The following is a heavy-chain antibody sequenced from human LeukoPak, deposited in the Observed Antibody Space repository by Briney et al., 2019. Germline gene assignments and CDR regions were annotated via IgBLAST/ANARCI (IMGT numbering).Heavy chain of an antibody. CDR1: GFTFSSYW. J-gene: IGHJ3*02. D-gene: IGHD2-21*02. CDR3: ARRLAYCGGDCYSFAFDI. Sequence: GGSLRLSCAASGFTFSSYWMHWVRQAPGKGLVWVSRINSDGSSTSYADSVKGRFTISRDNAKNTLYLQMNSLRAEDTAVNYCARRLAYCGGDCYSFAFDIWGQGTMVTVSS. V-gene: IGHV3-74*01. CDR2: INSDGSST.